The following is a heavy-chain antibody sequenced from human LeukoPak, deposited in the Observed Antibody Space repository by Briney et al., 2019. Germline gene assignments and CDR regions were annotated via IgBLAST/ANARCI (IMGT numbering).Heavy chain of an antibody. CDR3: TKGFYDSGSSLSALDH. V-gene: IGHV3-23*01. J-gene: IGHJ4*02. CDR1: GFTFSSYW. D-gene: IGHD3-10*01. Sequence: PGGSLRLSCAASGFTFSSYWMHWVRQAPGKGLVWVSRISVSGGTTHYADSVKGRFTISRDNSKHTLYLQMNSLRAEDTALYYCTKGFYDSGSSLSALDHWGQGTLVTVSS. CDR2: ISVSGGTT.